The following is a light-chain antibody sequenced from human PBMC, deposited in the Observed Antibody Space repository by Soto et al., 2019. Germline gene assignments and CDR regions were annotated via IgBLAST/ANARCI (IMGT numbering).Light chain of an antibody. Sequence: DIQMTQSPSTLSASVGYRVTITCRASQSISSWLAWYQQKPGKAPKLLIYDASSLESGVPSRFGGSGSGTEFTLTISSLQPDDFATYYCQQYNSYPWTFGQGTKVDIK. V-gene: IGKV1-5*01. CDR2: DAS. CDR3: QQYNSYPWT. CDR1: QSISSW. J-gene: IGKJ1*01.